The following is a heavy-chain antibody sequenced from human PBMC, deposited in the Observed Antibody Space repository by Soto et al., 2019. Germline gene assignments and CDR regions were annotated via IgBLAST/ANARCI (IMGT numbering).Heavy chain of an antibody. CDR3: TRGPSGDKVDS. Sequence: SETLSLTCAVYGRSFSGYYWSWIRQPPGKGLEWIGEINHSGSTNYNPSLKSRVTISVDTSKNQFSLDLSSVSAADTAVYYCTRGPSGDKVDSWGQGTLVTV. V-gene: IGHV4-34*01. CDR2: INHSGST. CDR1: GRSFSGYY. D-gene: IGHD7-27*01. J-gene: IGHJ4*02.